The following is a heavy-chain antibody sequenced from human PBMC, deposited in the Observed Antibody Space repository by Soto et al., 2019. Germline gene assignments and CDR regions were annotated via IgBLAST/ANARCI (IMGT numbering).Heavy chain of an antibody. D-gene: IGHD3-22*01. J-gene: IGHJ4*02. CDR1: GFSFSTYT. CDR3: ARDSSGYFSPY. Sequence: DVQLVESGGGLVQPGGSLRLSCAASGFSFSTYTMNWVRQAPGKGLEWVSYISTSSSTISYSDSVKGRFTISRDDAKSSLYLQMNSLRAEDPAVYYCARDSSGYFSPYWGQGTLVTVSS. V-gene: IGHV3-48*01. CDR2: ISTSSSTI.